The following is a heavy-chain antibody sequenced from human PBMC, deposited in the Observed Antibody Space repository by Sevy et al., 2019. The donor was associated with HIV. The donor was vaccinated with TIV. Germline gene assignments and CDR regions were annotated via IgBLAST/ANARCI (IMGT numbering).Heavy chain of an antibody. CDR3: ARALQDYYYGMDV. CDR1: GDSISSYY. J-gene: IGHJ6*02. CDR2: IYYCGST. Sequence: SETLSLTCTVSGDSISSYYWSWIRQPPGKGLEWIGYIYYCGSTNYNPSLKSRVAISKDTSKNQFSLKLSSVTAADTAVYYCARALQDYYYGMDVWGQGTTVTVSS. V-gene: IGHV4-59*01.